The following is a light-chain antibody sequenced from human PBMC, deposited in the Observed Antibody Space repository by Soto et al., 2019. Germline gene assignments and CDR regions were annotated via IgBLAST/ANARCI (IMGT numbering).Light chain of an antibody. Sequence: EILMTQSPATLSVSLGEISTLXXRPSQSVSSDLAWYQQKPGQAPRXLIYGASNRATGIPARFSGSGSGTEFTLTISSLQSEDFAVYYCQQYNNWPRTFGQGTKVDI. CDR3: QQYNNWPRT. CDR2: GAS. V-gene: IGKV3-15*01. J-gene: IGKJ1*01. CDR1: QSVSSD.